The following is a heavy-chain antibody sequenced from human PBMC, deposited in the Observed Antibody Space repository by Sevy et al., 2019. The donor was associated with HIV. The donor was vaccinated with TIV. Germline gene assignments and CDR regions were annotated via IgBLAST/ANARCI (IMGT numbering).Heavy chain of an antibody. CDR3: AKDDRIAVAGLIAFDI. D-gene: IGHD6-19*01. Sequence: GGSLRLSCAASGFTFSSYAMSWVRQASGKGLEWVSAISGSGGSTYYADSVKGRFTISRDNSKNTLYLQMNSLRAEDTAVYYCAKDDRIAVAGLIAFDIWGQGTMVTVSS. J-gene: IGHJ3*02. CDR1: GFTFSSYA. CDR2: ISGSGGST. V-gene: IGHV3-23*01.